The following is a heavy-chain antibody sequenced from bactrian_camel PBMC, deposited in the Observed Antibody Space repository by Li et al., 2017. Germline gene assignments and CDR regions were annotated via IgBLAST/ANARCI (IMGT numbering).Heavy chain of an antibody. CDR2: INSGGGLT. CDR1: GSTIINYD. J-gene: IGHJ4*01. V-gene: IGHV3S40*01. D-gene: IGHD1*01. CDR3: VANFIY. Sequence: VQLVESGGGLVQPGGSLRLSCAASGSTIINYDMSWVRQAPGKGLDWVSTINSGGGLTYYADSVKGRFTISRDNVKNTVYLQLNSLKTEDMAMYYCVANFIYWGQGTQVTVS.